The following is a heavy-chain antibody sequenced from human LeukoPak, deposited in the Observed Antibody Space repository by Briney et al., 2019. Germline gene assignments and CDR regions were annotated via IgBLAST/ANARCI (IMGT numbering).Heavy chain of an antibody. CDR2: MNPTSGNT. CDR3: ARRFSGSGSPITY. CDR1: VYTVTSYD. D-gene: IGHD3-10*01. J-gene: IGHJ4*02. V-gene: IGHV1-8*01. Sequence: ALLRVSCSPAVYTVTSYDVNWGPQATGHGRGGMGGMNPTSGNTGYAQKFQGRVTMTRNTSISTAYMELSSLRSEDTAVYYCARRFSGSGSPITYWGQGTLVTVSS.